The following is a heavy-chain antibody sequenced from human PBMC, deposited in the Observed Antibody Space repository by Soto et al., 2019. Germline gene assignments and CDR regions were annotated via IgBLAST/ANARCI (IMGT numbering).Heavy chain of an antibody. V-gene: IGHV4-59*01. CDR1: GGSMRNYF. D-gene: IGHD6-13*01. CDR2: IYYSGTT. J-gene: IGHJ4*02. Sequence: SETLSLTCTVSGGSMRNYFWTWIRQPPGKGLEWIGYIYYSGTTSFFPSYNPSLRSRVTISEDTSKNQFSLKLLSVTTADTAVYFCAAGEGSSRNLAPYYLDFWGQGTLVTVSS. CDR3: AAGEGSSRNLAPYYLDF.